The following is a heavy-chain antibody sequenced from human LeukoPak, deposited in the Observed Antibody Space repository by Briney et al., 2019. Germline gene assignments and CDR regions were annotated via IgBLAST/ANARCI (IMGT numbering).Heavy chain of an antibody. CDR1: GFTFSSFA. V-gene: IGHV3-30*04. Sequence: GGSLRLSCAASGFTFSSFAMHWVRQAPGKGLEWVAVISYDGDYKYYTDSVKGRFTISRDNSKNTLYLQMNSLRAEDTAVYYCARAVHVVSNWFYPWGQGTLVTVSS. CDR3: ARAVHVVSNWFYP. CDR2: ISYDGDYK. D-gene: IGHD2-15*01. J-gene: IGHJ5*02.